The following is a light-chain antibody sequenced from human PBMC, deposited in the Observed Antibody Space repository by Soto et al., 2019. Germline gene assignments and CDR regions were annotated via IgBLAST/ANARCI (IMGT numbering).Light chain of an antibody. J-gene: IGKJ2*01. V-gene: IGKV3-15*01. CDR1: QSVSSN. CDR2: NTF. CDR3: QQYNNWPYT. Sequence: EIVMTQSPATLSVFPGERATLSCRASQSVSSNLVWYQQKPGQAPKLLIYNTFTRATGIPVRFSGSGSGTEFTLTISSLQSEDLVVYYCQQYNNWPYTFGQGTKLEI.